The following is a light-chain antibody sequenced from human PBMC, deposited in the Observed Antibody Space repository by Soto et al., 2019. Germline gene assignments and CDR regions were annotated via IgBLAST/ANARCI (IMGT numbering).Light chain of an antibody. V-gene: IGLV2-14*03. J-gene: IGLJ1*01. Sequence: QSALTQPASVSGSPGQSITISCAGSSSDVGGYEYVSWYQQHPGRAPKLIIYDVSNRPSGVSNRFSGAKSGNTASLTISGLQADDEADYYCYSYSTSGIHYVFVDGTKLTVL. CDR2: DVS. CDR1: SSDVGGYEY. CDR3: YSYSTSGIHYV.